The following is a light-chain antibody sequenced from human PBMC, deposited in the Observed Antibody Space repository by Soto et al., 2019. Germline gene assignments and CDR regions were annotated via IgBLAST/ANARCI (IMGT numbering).Light chain of an antibody. CDR3: QQRSNWRVT. CDR1: QSVSSN. V-gene: IGKV3-11*01. CDR2: SVS. Sequence: EIVMTHSPATLSVSPGQRPTLPCRASQSVSSNVAWYQQKPGQAPRLIIYSVSNRATGIPARFSGSGYGTDFNLTISSLEPEDIAVYYCQQRSNWRVTFGGGTQVDIK. J-gene: IGKJ4*01.